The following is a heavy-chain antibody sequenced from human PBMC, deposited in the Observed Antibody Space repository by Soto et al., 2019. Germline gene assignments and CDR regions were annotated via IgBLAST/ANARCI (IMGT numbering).Heavy chain of an antibody. CDR2: ISGSGGST. V-gene: IGHV3-23*01. CDR1: GFTFSSYA. D-gene: IGHD3-3*01. CDR3: AKDPAFGWGFGPPTDY. J-gene: IGHJ4*02. Sequence: GGSLRLSCAASGFTFSSYAMSWVRQAPGKGLEWVSAISGSGGSTYYADSVKGRFTISRDNSKNMLYLQMNSLRAEDTAVYYCAKDPAFGWGFGPPTDYWGQGTLVTVS.